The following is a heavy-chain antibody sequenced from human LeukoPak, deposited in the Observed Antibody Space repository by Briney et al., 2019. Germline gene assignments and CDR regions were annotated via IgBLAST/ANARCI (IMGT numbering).Heavy chain of an antibody. CDR2: IVPIFGTA. CDR3: ARRSGSGWYYYYYYYMDV. Sequence: SVKVSCKASGGTFSSYAISWVRQAPGQGLEWMGGIVPIFGTANYAQKFQGRVTITADESTSTAYMELSSVTAADTAVYYCARRSGSGWYYYYYYYMDVWGKGTTVTVSS. J-gene: IGHJ6*03. D-gene: IGHD6-19*01. V-gene: IGHV1-69*13. CDR1: GGTFSSYA.